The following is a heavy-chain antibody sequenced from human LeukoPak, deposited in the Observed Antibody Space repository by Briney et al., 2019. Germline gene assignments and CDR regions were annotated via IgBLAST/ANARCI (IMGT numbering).Heavy chain of an antibody. CDR3: ARGSITMVRGVIIYAPLDAFDI. Sequence: GASVKVSCKASGYTFTGYYMHWVRQAPGQGLEWMGWINPNSGGTNYAQKFQGRVTMTRDASISTAYMELSRLRSDDTAVYYCARGSITMVRGVIIYAPLDAFDIWGQGTMVTVSS. CDR2: INPNSGGT. J-gene: IGHJ3*02. CDR1: GYTFTGYY. V-gene: IGHV1-2*02. D-gene: IGHD3-10*01.